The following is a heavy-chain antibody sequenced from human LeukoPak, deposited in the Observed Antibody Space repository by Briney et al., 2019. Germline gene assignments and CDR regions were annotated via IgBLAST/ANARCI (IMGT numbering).Heavy chain of an antibody. Sequence: ASVKVSCKASGYTFTSYYMHWVRQAPGQGLEWMGIINPSGGSTSYAQRFQGRVTMTRDTSTSTVYMELSSLRSEDTAVYYCARDRIAAAGYYYYYGMDVWGQGTTVTVSS. CDR2: INPSGGST. V-gene: IGHV1-46*01. CDR3: ARDRIAAAGYYYYYGMDV. D-gene: IGHD6-13*01. CDR1: GYTFTSYY. J-gene: IGHJ6*02.